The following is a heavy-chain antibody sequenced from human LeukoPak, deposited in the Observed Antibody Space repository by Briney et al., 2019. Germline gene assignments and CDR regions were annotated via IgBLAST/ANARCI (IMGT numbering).Heavy chain of an antibody. V-gene: IGHV1-18*01. CDR2: ISADNGKT. CDR3: ARDRFGYCNRASCYSPHFDD. D-gene: IGHD2-2*03. J-gene: IGHJ4*02. CDR1: GYIFPIYG. Sequence: GASVKVSCKTSGYIFPIYGISWVRQAPGQGLEWVGWISADNGKTKYAQKFQGRVTMTTDTSTRIGYMELRSLRSDDTAVYYCARDRFGYCNRASCYSPHFDDWGQGTLVTISS.